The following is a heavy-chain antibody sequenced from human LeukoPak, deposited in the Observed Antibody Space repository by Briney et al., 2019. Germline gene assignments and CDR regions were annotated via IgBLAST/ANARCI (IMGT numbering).Heavy chain of an antibody. V-gene: IGHV4-4*07. CDR3: ANYCSSTSCYFDY. D-gene: IGHD2-2*01. J-gene: IGHJ4*02. Sequence: PSETLSLTCTVSGGSISSYYWSWIRQPAGKGLEWIGRIYTSGSTNYNPSLKSRVTISVDKSKNQFSLKLSSVTAADTAVYYCANYCSSTSCYFDYWGQGTLVTVSS. CDR1: GGSISSYY. CDR2: IYTSGST.